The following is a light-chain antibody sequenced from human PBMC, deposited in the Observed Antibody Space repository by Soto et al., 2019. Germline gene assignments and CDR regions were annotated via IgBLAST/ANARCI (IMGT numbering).Light chain of an antibody. CDR1: SSNIGAGYD. Sequence: QSVLTQPPSVSGAPGQRVSISCTGSSSNIGAGYDVHWYQQLPGTAPTLLIYSNNYRPSGVPDRFSGPKSGTSASLAITGLQAEDEADYYCQSYDSSLSANYVFGTGTKVTVL. CDR3: QSYDSSLSANYV. CDR2: SNN. J-gene: IGLJ1*01. V-gene: IGLV1-40*01.